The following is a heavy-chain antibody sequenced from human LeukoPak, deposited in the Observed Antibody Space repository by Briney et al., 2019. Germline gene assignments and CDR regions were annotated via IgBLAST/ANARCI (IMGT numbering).Heavy chain of an antibody. CDR1: GFTFSSYE. CDR2: ISDTGSTI. CDR3: ARVRSDSRAYYPFGYYYYYMDV. Sequence: GGSLRLSCAASGFTFSSYELNWVRQAPGKGLEWVSYISDTGSTIYYADSVEGRFTISRDNAKNSLYLQMNSLRAEDTAVYYCARVRSDSRAYYPFGYYYYYMDVWGKGTTVTVSS. D-gene: IGHD2/OR15-2a*01. J-gene: IGHJ6*03. V-gene: IGHV3-48*03.